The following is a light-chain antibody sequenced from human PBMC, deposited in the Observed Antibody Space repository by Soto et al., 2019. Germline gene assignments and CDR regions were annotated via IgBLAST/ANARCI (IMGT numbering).Light chain of an antibody. J-gene: IGKJ1*01. CDR1: QSISNY. CDR3: QQTYKTHLT. CDR2: LAS. Sequence: DIQRTQAPSSLSASVGDRVTITCRASQSISNYLNWYQQRPGKAPKLLIYLASSLSSGVPSKFSGSGSGTDFTLTSSVLQPEDSATYYCQQTYKTHLTFGQGTKVEI. V-gene: IGKV1-39*01.